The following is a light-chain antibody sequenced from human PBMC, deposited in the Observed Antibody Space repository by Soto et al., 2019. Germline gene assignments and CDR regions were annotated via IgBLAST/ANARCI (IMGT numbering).Light chain of an antibody. CDR1: SSDVGGYDY. V-gene: IGLV2-14*03. J-gene: IGLJ3*02. CDR3: SSYTSSRKVV. Sequence: QSVLTQPASVSGSPGQSITISCTGTSSDVGGYDYVSWYQQHPGKAPKLMIYDVSYRPSGVSNRFSGSKSGNTASLTISGLQAEDEADFYCSSYTSSRKVVFGGGTKLTVL. CDR2: DVS.